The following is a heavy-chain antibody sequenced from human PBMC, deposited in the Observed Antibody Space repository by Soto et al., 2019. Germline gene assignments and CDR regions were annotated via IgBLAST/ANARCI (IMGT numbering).Heavy chain of an antibody. Sequence: GGSLRLSCAASGFTFSSYAMSWVRQAPGKGLEWVSAISGSGGSTYYADSVKGWFTISRDNSKNTLYLQMNSLRAEDTAVYYCAKDSRGRGYYDILTGYYLDYWGQGTLVTVSS. D-gene: IGHD3-9*01. CDR2: ISGSGGST. CDR1: GFTFSSYA. V-gene: IGHV3-23*01. J-gene: IGHJ4*02. CDR3: AKDSRGRGYYDILTGYYLDY.